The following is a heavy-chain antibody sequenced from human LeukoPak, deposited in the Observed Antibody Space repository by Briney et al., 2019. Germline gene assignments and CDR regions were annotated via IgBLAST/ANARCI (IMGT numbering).Heavy chain of an antibody. D-gene: IGHD3-10*01. CDR1: GGSISSSSYY. V-gene: IGHV4-39*07. J-gene: IGHJ4*02. Sequence: PSETLSLTCTVSGGSISSSSYYWGWIRQPPGKGLEWIGSIYYSGSTYYNPSLKSRVTISVYTSKNQFSLKLSSVTAADTAVYYCARDRAMVRGVIDYWGQGTLVTVSS. CDR2: IYYSGST. CDR3: ARDRAMVRGVIDY.